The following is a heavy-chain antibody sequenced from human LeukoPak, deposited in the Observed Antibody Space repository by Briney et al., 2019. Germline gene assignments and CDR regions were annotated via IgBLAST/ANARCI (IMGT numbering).Heavy chain of an antibody. V-gene: IGHV4-59*01. CDR3: ARERSSWYTQNYYYYYMDV. CDR1: GDSMSSYY. CDR2: IYYSGST. Sequence: PSETLSLTCTVSGDSMSSYYWSWVRQPPGKGLEWIGYIYYSGSTNYNPSLKSRVTISVDTSKNQFSLKLSSVTAADTAVYYCARERSSWYTQNYYYYYMDVWGKGTTVTISS. J-gene: IGHJ6*03. D-gene: IGHD6-13*01.